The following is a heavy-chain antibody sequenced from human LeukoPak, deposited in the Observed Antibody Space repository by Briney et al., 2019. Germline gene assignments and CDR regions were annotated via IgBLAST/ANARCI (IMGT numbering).Heavy chain of an antibody. J-gene: IGHJ4*02. CDR2: IKQDGREK. D-gene: IGHD3-9*01. CDR1: GFTFRSFD. CDR3: ARVEDYDILTGFDY. Sequence: GGSLRLSCAASGFTFRSFDMHWVRQAPGKGLEWVANIKQDGREKYSVDSVKGRFTISRDNAKNSLYLQMNSLRAEDTAVYYCARVEDYDILTGFDYWGQGTLVTVSS. V-gene: IGHV3-7*01.